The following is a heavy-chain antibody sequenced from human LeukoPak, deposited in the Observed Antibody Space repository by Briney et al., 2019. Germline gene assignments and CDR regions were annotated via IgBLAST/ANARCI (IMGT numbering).Heavy chain of an antibody. D-gene: IGHD3-10*01. Sequence: GGSLRLSCAASGFTFSSYAMSWVRQAPGKGLEWVSAISGSGGSTYYADSVKGRFTISRDNSKNTPYLQMNSLRAEDTAVYYCAKGLYYYGSGSYYNDYFDYWGQGTLVTVSS. V-gene: IGHV3-23*01. CDR2: ISGSGGST. CDR3: AKGLYYYGSGSYYNDYFDY. J-gene: IGHJ4*02. CDR1: GFTFSSYA.